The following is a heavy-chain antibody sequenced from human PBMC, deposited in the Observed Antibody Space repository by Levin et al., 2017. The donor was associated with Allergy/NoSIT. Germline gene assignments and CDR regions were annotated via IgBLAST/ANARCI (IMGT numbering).Heavy chain of an antibody. CDR1: GGSFSGYY. D-gene: IGHD3-10*01. CDR2: INHSGST. V-gene: IGHV4-34*01. Sequence: GSLRLSCAVYGGSFSGYYWSWIRQPPGKGLEWIGEINHSGSTNYNPSLKSRVTISVDTSKNQFSLKLSSVTAADTAVYYCARRLPVYGSGSYYLGWGQGTLVTVSS. J-gene: IGHJ4*02. CDR3: ARRLPVYGSGSYYLG.